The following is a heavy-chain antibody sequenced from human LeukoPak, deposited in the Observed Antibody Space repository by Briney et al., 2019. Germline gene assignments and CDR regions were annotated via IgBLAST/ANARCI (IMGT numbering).Heavy chain of an antibody. V-gene: IGHV1-69*13. CDR3: ARVEMVRGVIFPRYYYYYMDV. CDR2: IIPIFGTA. D-gene: IGHD3-10*01. J-gene: IGHJ6*03. CDR1: GGTFSSYA. Sequence: ASVKVSCKASGGTFSSYAISWVRQAPGQGLEWMGGIIPIFGTANYAQKFQGRVTITADESTSTAYMELSSLRSEDTAVYYCARVEMVRGVIFPRYYYYYMDVWGKGTTVTVSS.